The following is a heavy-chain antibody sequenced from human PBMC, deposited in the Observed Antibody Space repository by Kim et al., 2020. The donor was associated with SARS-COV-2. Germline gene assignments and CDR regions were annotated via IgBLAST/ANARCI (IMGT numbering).Heavy chain of an antibody. Sequence: GESLKISCKGSGYSFTSYWIGWVRQMPGKGLEWMGIIYPGDSDTRYSPSFQGQVTISVDKSISTAYLQWSSLKASDTAMYYCARQAMVQGGIGYYYGMDVWGQGTTVTVSS. V-gene: IGHV5-51*01. J-gene: IGHJ6*02. CDR2: IYPGDSDT. D-gene: IGHD3-10*01. CDR1: GYSFTSYW. CDR3: ARQAMVQGGIGYYYGMDV.